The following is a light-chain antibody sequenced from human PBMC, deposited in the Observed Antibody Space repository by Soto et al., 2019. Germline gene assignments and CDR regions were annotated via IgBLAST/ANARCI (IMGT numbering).Light chain of an antibody. CDR2: GAS. CDR3: QQYNNWPLT. V-gene: IGKV3-15*01. J-gene: IGKJ5*01. CDR1: LSVSSD. Sequence: EIVMTQSPATLSVSPGERLTLSCRSSLSVSSDLAWYQQKPGQAPRLLIYGASTRATGIPVRFSGSGSGTEFTLTISSLQSEDFAVYYCQQYNNWPLTFGQGTRLEI.